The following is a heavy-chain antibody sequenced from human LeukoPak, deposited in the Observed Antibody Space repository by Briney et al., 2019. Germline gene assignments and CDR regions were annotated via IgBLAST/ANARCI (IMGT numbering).Heavy chain of an antibody. Sequence: SETLSLTCTVSGGSISSSSYYWGWIRQPPGKGLEWIGSIYYGGTTYYNPSLKSRVTISVDTSKNQFSLKLSSVTAADTAVHYCARDGDGSGSVSPPFDYWGQGTLVTVSS. V-gene: IGHV4-39*07. D-gene: IGHD3-10*01. J-gene: IGHJ4*02. CDR3: ARDGDGSGSVSPPFDY. CDR1: GGSISSSSYY. CDR2: IYYGGTT.